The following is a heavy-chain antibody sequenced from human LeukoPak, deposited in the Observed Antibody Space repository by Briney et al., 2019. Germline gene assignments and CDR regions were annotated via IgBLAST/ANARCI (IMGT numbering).Heavy chain of an antibody. CDR1: GFIFSSYS. V-gene: IGHV3-23*01. Sequence: PGGSLRPSCAASGFIFSSYSMSWVRQAPGKGLEWVSVITGSGGNTYYADSVEGRFTISKDNSKNTVYLQMSSLRVDDTAVYYCAKAASSSWPSYYYGMDVWGQGTTVTVSS. CDR2: ITGSGGNT. CDR3: AKAASSSWPSYYYGMDV. D-gene: IGHD6-13*01. J-gene: IGHJ6*02.